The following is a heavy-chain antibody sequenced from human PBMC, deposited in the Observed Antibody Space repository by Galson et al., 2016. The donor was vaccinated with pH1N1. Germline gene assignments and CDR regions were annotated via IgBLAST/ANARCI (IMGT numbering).Heavy chain of an antibody. CDR2: IHTTTGDP. D-gene: IGHD2-15*01. J-gene: IGHJ4*02. CDR1: GYTFASYA. V-gene: IGHV7-4-1*02. CDR3: ARESYRCSGGSCYFDS. Sequence: SVKVSCKASGYTFASYAINWVRQVPGQGLEWMGWIHTTTGDPSYGQGFTGRFVFSLDTSVTTAYLQISGLTTEDAAVYYCARESYRCSGGSCYFDSWGQGTLVTVSS.